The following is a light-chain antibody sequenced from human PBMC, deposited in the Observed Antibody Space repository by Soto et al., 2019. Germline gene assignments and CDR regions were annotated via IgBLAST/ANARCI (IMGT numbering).Light chain of an antibody. CDR2: DVS. V-gene: IGLV2-14*03. J-gene: IGLJ1*01. Sequence: QSALTQPASVSGSPGQSIAISCTGTSSDVGGYNYVSWYQHHPGKAPKLMMYDVSNRPSGVSNRFSGSKSGNTASLTISGLQAEDEADYYCSSYTSKSTLYVFGTGTKLTVL. CDR3: SSYTSKSTLYV. CDR1: SSDVGGYNY.